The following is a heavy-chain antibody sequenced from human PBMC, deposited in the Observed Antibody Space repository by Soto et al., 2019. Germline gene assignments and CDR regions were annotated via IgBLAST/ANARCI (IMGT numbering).Heavy chain of an antibody. CDR2: IYTSGST. D-gene: IGHD1-26*01. CDR3: ARGGVGSTQFDY. Sequence: MASENLSLTCTFSGVSISSYYWSWIRQPAGKGLEWIGRIYTSGSTNYNPSLKSRVTFSVDTSKNQFSFKLSSVTAAYTSIYYCARGGVGSTQFDYWGQGTLVTVSS. J-gene: IGHJ4*02. CDR1: GVSISSYY. V-gene: IGHV4-4*07.